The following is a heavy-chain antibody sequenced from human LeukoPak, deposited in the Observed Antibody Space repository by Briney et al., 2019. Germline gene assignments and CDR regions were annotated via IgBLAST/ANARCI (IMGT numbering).Heavy chain of an antibody. J-gene: IGHJ3*02. CDR1: GYRFTTYW. V-gene: IGHV5-10-1*04. CDR3: ASRYRYSGSPDAFDI. CDR2: NDPSDSYT. D-gene: IGHD1-26*01. Sequence: GESLPISCKASGYRFTTYWLSWVRQMPGKGLEWMGRNDPSDSYTHYSPSFQGQVTISADKSISTAYLQWSSLKASDTAMYYCASRYRYSGSPDAFDIWGQGTMVTASS.